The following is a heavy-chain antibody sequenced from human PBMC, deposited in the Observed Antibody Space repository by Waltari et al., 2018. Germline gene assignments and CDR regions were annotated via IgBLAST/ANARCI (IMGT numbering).Heavy chain of an antibody. J-gene: IGHJ4*02. D-gene: IGHD6-19*01. CDR2: TYYRSTWYT. V-gene: IGHV6-1*01. CDR3: SRTFWLDYFDY. CDR1: GDSVASNHAA. Sequence: QVLLQQSGPELVKPSQPLSLTCAISGDSVASNHAAWNWVRQSPSRGLEWLGRTYYRSTWYTDYAASVKGRVTIDRDTAKNQFSLNISSVTPDDTAVYYCSRTFWLDYFDYWGQGALVTVAS.